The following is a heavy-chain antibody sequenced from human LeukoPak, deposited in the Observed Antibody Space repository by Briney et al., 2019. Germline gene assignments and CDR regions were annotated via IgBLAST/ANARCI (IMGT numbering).Heavy chain of an antibody. CDR3: LGSNIASV. D-gene: IGHD6-13*01. Sequence: GGSLRLSCAASGFTLSSYAMHWVRQAPGKGLEWVAVISYDGSNKYYADSVKGRFTISRDNSKNTLYLQTNSLRAEDMAVYYCLGSNIASVWGQGTLVTVSS. CDR1: GFTLSSYA. J-gene: IGHJ4*02. V-gene: IGHV3-30-3*01. CDR2: ISYDGSNK.